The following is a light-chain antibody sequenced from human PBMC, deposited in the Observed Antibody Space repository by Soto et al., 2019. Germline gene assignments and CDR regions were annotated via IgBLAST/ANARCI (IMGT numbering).Light chain of an antibody. J-gene: IGLJ1*01. CDR3: ISYIVSRPYV. CDR1: SSDIGAYDH. Sequence: QSVLTQPASVSGSPGQSITISCTGTSSDIGAYDHVAWFQQFPGKTPKLVIYSVSNRPSGVSYRFSGSKSGNTASLTISGLQADDEADYYCISYIVSRPYVFGPGTKVTV. CDR2: SVS. V-gene: IGLV2-14*01.